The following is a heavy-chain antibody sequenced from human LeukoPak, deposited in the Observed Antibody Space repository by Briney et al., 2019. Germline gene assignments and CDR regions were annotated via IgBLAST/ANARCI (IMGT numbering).Heavy chain of an antibody. V-gene: IGHV3-20*04. CDR1: GFTFHDYG. CDR2: INWNGDRT. Sequence: GGSLRLSCAASGFTFHDYGMGWVRQSPGQGLEWVSGINWNGDRTGYADSVKGRFTISRDNSKNTLDLQMSSLRAEDSGVYYCGRDRLGDGYIIDFWGEGTLVTVSS. J-gene: IGHJ4*02. D-gene: IGHD5-24*01. CDR3: GRDRLGDGYIIDF.